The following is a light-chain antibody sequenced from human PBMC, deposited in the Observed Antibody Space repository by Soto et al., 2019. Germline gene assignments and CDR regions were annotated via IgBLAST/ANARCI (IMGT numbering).Light chain of an antibody. CDR1: QDISNF. V-gene: IGKV1-16*02. J-gene: IGKJ3*01. CDR3: QQYYNYPPT. CDR2: AAT. Sequence: SQDISNFLAWFQQKPGKAPKSLIFAATRLQSGVPSKFSGSGSGADFTLTISNLQPEDFATYYCQQYYNYPPTFGPGTKVDIK.